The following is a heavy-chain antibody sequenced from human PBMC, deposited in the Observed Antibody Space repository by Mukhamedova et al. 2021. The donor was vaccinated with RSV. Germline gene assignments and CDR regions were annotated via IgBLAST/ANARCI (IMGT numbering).Heavy chain of an antibody. J-gene: IGHJ6*03. Sequence: VRQAPGKGLEWVAVISYDGSNKYYADSVKGRFTISRDNSKNTLYLQMNSLRAEDTAVYYCARDFEGPYYYYYMDVWSKGTTVT. CDR2: ISYDGSNK. V-gene: IGHV3-30-3*01. CDR3: ARDFEGPYYYYYMDV.